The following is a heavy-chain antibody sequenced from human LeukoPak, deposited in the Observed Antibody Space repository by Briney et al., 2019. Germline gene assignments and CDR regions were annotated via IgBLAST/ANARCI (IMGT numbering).Heavy chain of an antibody. Sequence: SGGSLRLSCAASGFTFSSYEMNWVRQAPGKGLEWVSYISSSGTTIYYADSVKGQFTISRDNAKNSLYLQMNSLRAEDTAVYYCARVEQQQFNYWGQGTLVTVSS. CDR2: ISSSGTTI. J-gene: IGHJ4*02. CDR1: GFTFSSYE. CDR3: ARVEQQQFNY. V-gene: IGHV3-48*03. D-gene: IGHD6-13*01.